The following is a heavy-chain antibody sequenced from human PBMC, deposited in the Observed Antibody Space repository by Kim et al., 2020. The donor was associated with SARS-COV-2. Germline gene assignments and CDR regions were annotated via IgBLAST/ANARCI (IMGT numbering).Heavy chain of an antibody. CDR1: GYSFTSYW. D-gene: IGHD6-13*01. J-gene: IGHJ6*03. CDR2: IYPGDSDT. Sequence: GESLKISCKGSGYSFTSYWIGWVRQMPGKGLEWMGIIYPGDSDTRYSPSFQGQVTISADKSISTAYLQWSSLKASDTAMYYCARNVKQQLVLRGRHYYYYYMDVWGKGTTVTVSS. V-gene: IGHV5-51*01. CDR3: ARNVKQQLVLRGRHYYYYYMDV.